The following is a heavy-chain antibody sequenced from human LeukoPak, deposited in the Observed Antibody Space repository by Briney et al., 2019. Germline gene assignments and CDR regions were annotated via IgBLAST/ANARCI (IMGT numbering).Heavy chain of an antibody. J-gene: IGHJ6*03. CDR3: ARDSEYGATHSFYYYYMDV. CDR2: INPNSGDT. Sequence: ASVKVSCKASGYTFTGYYMHWVRLAPGQGLEWMGWINPNSGDTSYAQKFQGRVTMTRDTSISTAYMELNRLRSDDTAVYYCARDSEYGATHSFYYYYMDVWGKGTTVTVSS. CDR1: GYTFTGYY. V-gene: IGHV1-2*02. D-gene: IGHD4/OR15-4a*01.